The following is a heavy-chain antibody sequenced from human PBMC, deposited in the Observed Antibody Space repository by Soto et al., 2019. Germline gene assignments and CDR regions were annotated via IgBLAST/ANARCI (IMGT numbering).Heavy chain of an antibody. CDR3: ARGPHYAGHFDY. V-gene: IGHV4-34*01. CDR2: INHSGST. J-gene: IGHJ4*02. Sequence: ETLSLTCAVYGGSFSGYYWSWIRQPPGKGLEWIGEINHSGSTNYNPSLKSRVTISVDTSKNQFSLKLSSVTAADTAVYYCARGPHYAGHFDYWGQGTLVTVSS. D-gene: IGHD4-17*01. CDR1: GGSFSGYY.